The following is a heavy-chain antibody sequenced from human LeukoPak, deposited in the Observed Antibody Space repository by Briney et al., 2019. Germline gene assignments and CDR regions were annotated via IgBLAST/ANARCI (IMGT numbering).Heavy chain of an antibody. V-gene: IGHV4-34*01. CDR3: ARHADGGKKAFDM. CDR2: INPSGGT. Sequence: SETLSLTCAVYGGSFSGYYWSWIRQPPGKGLEGIGQINPSGGTGNNPSLRSRVTISKDTSKNQLSLKLTSVTAADTAVYYCARHADGGKKAFDMWGQGTMVTVSS. J-gene: IGHJ3*02. CDR1: GGSFSGYY. D-gene: IGHD4-23*01.